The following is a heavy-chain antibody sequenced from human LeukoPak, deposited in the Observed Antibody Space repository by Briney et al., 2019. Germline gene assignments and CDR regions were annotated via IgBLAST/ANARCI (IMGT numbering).Heavy chain of an antibody. Sequence: GGSLRLSCAASGFTFSSYWMHWVRQAPGKGLEWVANIKQDGTEKYYVDSVRGRFTISRDNAKNSLYLQMNSLRAEDTALYYCARLLAYGGGGEAFDYWGQGSLVTVSS. J-gene: IGHJ4*02. CDR2: IKQDGTEK. D-gene: IGHD2-8*01. CDR1: GFTFSSYW. V-gene: IGHV3-7*01. CDR3: ARLLAYGGGGEAFDY.